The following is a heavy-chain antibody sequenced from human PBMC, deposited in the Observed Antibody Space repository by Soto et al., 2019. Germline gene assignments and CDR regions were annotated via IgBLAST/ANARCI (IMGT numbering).Heavy chain of an antibody. J-gene: IGHJ5*02. CDR3: ARGFRVAGTRWWFGP. Sequence: QVQLVQSGAEVKKPGASVKVSCKASGYTFTSYDISWVRQAPGQGLEWMGWISAYNGNTNYAQKLQGRVTMTTDTATSEAYMELRSLRSDDTAVYYGARGFRVAGTRWWFGPWGQGTRVTVSS. V-gene: IGHV1-18*01. CDR2: ISAYNGNT. D-gene: IGHD2-15*01. CDR1: GYTFTSYD.